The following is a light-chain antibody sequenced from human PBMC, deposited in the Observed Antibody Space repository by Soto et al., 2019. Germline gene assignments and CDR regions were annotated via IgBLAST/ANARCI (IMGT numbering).Light chain of an antibody. J-gene: IGKJ3*01. CDR3: QQYGSSPFT. V-gene: IGKV3-20*01. CDR1: QSVSSPY. CDR2: GAS. Sequence: EVVMTQSPATLSLSPGERATLSCWASQSVSSPYLAWYQQKPGQPPRLLIYGASNRATDIPDRFIGSGSGTEFTLTIARLAPEDFAMYYCQQYGSSPFTFGPGTKVEI.